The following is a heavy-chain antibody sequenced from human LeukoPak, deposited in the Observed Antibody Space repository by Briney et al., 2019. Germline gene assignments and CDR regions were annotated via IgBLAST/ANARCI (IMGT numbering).Heavy chain of an antibody. V-gene: IGHV4-4*09. CDR3: ARAGSSGWYSAFDI. CDR1: GESFSGYY. CDR2: ISSSGSA. Sequence: SETLSLTCAVYGESFSGYYWSWIRQPPGKGLEWIAHISSSGSAIYNPSLKSRVSMAVDTSKNQFSLRLTSVTSADTAVYYCARAGSSGWYSAFDIWGQGTMVTVSS. J-gene: IGHJ3*02. D-gene: IGHD6-19*01.